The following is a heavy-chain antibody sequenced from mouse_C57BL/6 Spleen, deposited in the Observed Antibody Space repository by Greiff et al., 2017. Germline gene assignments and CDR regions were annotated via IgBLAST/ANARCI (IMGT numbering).Heavy chain of an antibody. CDR1: GYTFTDYN. V-gene: IGHV1-18*01. CDR2: INPNNGGT. J-gene: IGHJ4*01. Sequence: EVQLQQSGPEPVKPGASVKIPCKASGYTFTDYNMDWVKQSHGKSLEWIGDINPNNGGTNCNQKFKGKATWTVDKSSSTAYMALRSLTSENTAVYYCSRWGPYAMDYWGQGTSVTVSS. CDR3: SRWGPYAMDY.